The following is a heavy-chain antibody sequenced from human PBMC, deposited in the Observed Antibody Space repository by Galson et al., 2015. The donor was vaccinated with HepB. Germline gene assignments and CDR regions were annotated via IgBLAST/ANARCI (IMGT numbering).Heavy chain of an antibody. D-gene: IGHD5-12*01. CDR1: GFTFNTYN. CDR3: VRDPTSFYSSGYYYFDY. V-gene: IGHV3-21*01. Sequence: SLRLSCAASGFTFNTYNMNWVRQAPGKGLEWVSSIDSDSTYIYYGDSVKGRFTISRDNAKSSLYLLLNSLRAEDTAVYYCVRDPTSFYSSGYYYFDYWGQGTLVTVSS. CDR2: IDSDSTYI. J-gene: IGHJ4*02.